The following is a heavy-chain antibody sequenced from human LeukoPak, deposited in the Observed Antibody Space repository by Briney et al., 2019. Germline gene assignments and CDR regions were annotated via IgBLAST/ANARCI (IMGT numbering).Heavy chain of an antibody. CDR3: VLSWSSTSPDSDHYYGMDV. J-gene: IGHJ6*04. CDR1: GFTFCSYA. V-gene: IGHV3-64D*06. Sequence: GGSLRLSCSASGFTFCSYAMHWVRQAPGKGLEYVSAISSNGGSTYYADSVKGRFTISRDNSKNTLYLQMSSLRAEDTAVYYCVLSWSSTSPDSDHYYGMDVWGKGTTVTVSS. D-gene: IGHD2-2*01. CDR2: ISSNGGST.